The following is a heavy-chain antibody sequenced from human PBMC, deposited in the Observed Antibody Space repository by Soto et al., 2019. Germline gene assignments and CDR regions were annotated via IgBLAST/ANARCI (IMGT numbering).Heavy chain of an antibody. CDR3: ARLRGGYSGYDYVPYGMDV. Sequence: SQIQSLSYTVSGGSISSSSYYWGWIRQPPGKGLEWIGSIYYSGSTYYNPSLKSRVTISVDTSKNQFSLKLSSVTAADTAVYYCARLRGGYSGYDYVPYGMDVWGQGTTVTVSS. V-gene: IGHV4-39*01. J-gene: IGHJ6*02. D-gene: IGHD5-12*01. CDR1: GGSISSSSYY. CDR2: IYYSGST.